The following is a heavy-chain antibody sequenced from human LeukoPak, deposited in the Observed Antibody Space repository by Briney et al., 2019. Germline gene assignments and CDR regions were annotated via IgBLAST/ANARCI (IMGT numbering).Heavy chain of an antibody. D-gene: IGHD1-1*01. Sequence: PGGSLRLSCAASGFTFRTYGMSWVRQAPGKGLEWVSTISGSNDNTYYADSVKGRFTISRDISKNTLYLQMNSLRAEDTAVYYCAKNLQYNNWYFTYWGQGTLVTVSS. J-gene: IGHJ4*02. V-gene: IGHV3-23*01. CDR3: AKNLQYNNWYFTY. CDR2: ISGSNDNT. CDR1: GFTFRTYG.